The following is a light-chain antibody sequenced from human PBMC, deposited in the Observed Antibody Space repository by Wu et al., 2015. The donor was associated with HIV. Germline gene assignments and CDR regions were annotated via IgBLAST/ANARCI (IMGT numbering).Light chain of an antibody. V-gene: IGKV3-20*01. CDR2: GAS. CDR1: QSVSSSY. J-gene: IGKJ1*01. Sequence: SCRASQSVSSSYVAWYLQKPGQAPRLLIYGASTRATGIPSRFSGSGSGTDFTLTISRLETEDFAVYYCQHYDDSRARWFGQGTKLEIK. CDR3: QHYDDSRARW.